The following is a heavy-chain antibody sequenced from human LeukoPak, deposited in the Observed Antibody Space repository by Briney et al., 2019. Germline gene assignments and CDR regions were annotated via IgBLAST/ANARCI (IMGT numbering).Heavy chain of an antibody. D-gene: IGHD5-24*01. CDR2: ISGSGGSA. J-gene: IGHJ4*02. CDR3: AKRTMSAFDS. CDR1: GFTFSSYA. Sequence: PGGSLRLSCAASGFTFSSYAMSWVRQAPGKGLEWVSAISGSGGSAYCADSVKGRFTISRDNSKNMVYLQMNSLTLEDAAIYYCAKRTMSAFDSWGQGTLLIVSS. V-gene: IGHV3-23*01.